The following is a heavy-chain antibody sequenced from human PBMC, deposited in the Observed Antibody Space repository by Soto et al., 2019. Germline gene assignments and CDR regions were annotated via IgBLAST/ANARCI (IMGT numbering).Heavy chain of an antibody. Sequence: NPGGSLRLSCAASGFAFSSYSMNWVRQAPGKGLEWVSSISSSSNYIYYADSVKGRFTVSRDNAKNSLYLQMNSLRAEDTAVYYCARDMGDYYGSERKYYYYYNGMDVWGQGTTVTVSS. CDR1: GFAFSSYS. D-gene: IGHD3-10*01. V-gene: IGHV3-21*01. CDR2: ISSSSNYI. CDR3: ARDMGDYYGSERKYYYYYNGMDV. J-gene: IGHJ6*02.